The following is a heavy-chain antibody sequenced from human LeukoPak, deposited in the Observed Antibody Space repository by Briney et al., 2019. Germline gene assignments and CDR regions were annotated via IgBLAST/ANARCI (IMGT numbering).Heavy chain of an antibody. V-gene: IGHV3-20*04. CDR2: INWNGGST. CDR1: GFTFSSHG. J-gene: IGHJ4*02. D-gene: IGHD5-12*01. CDR3: ARGLSLSGYDHMFDY. Sequence: PGGSLRLSCAASGFTFSSHGINWVRQAPGKGLEWVSGINWNGGSTGYADSVKGRFTISRDNAKNSLYLQMNSLRAEDTALYYCARGLSLSGYDHMFDYWGQGTLVTVSS.